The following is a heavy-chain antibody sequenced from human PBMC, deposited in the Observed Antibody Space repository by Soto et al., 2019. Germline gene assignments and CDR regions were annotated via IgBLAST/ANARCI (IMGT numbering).Heavy chain of an antibody. J-gene: IGHJ4*02. Sequence: GGSLRLSCAASGFTFSSYWMHWVRQAPGKGLVWVSRINSDGSSTSYAGSVKGRFTISRDNARNTLYLQMNSLRAEDTAVYYCVRTSLVVAAATREDYWGQGTLVTVSS. CDR2: INSDGSST. V-gene: IGHV3-74*01. D-gene: IGHD2-15*01. CDR3: VRTSLVVAAATREDY. CDR1: GFTFSSYW.